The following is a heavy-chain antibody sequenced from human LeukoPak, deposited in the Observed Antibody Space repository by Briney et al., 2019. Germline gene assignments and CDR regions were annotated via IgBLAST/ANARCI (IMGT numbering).Heavy chain of an antibody. CDR3: AKTYSGSYDNWFDP. J-gene: IGHJ5*02. CDR1: GFTFSSYG. Sequence: GGSLRLSCAASGFTFSSYGMHWVRQAPGKGLEWVAVISYDGSNKYYADSVKGRFTISRDNSKNTLYLQMNSLRAEDTAVYYCAKTYSGSYDNWFDPWGQGTLVTVSS. D-gene: IGHD1-26*01. V-gene: IGHV3-30*18. CDR2: ISYDGSNK.